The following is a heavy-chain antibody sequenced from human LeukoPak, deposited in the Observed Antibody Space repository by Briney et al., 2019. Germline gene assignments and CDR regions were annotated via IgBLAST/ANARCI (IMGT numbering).Heavy chain of an antibody. CDR3: ARRDRGSGYYYEDY. CDR1: GGSISSSSYY. V-gene: IGHV4-39*01. J-gene: IGHJ4*02. D-gene: IGHD3-22*01. Sequence: SETLSLTCTVSGGSISSSSYYWGWIRQPPGKGLEWIGSIYYSGSTYYNPSLKSRVTISVDTSKNQFSLKLSSVTAADTAVYYCARRDRGSGYYYEDYWGQETLVTVSS. CDR2: IYYSGST.